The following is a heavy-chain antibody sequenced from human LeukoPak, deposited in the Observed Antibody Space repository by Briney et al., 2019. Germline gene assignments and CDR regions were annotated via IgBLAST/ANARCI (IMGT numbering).Heavy chain of an antibody. D-gene: IGHD3-16*02. CDR1: GGSISSGDYY. V-gene: IGHV4-30-4*08. J-gene: IGHJ5*02. Sequence: PSETLSLTCTVSGGSISSGDYYWSWLRQPPGKGLEWIGYIYYSGSTYYNPSLKSRVTISVDTSKNQFSLKLSSVTAADTAVYYCARGSMITFGGVIPHWFDPWGQGTLVTVSS. CDR3: ARGSMITFGGVIPHWFDP. CDR2: IYYSGST.